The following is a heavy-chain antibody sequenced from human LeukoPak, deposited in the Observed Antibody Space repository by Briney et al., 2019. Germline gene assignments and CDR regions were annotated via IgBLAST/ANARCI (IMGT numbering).Heavy chain of an antibody. D-gene: IGHD1-1*01. CDR2: IDSDVSST. J-gene: IGHJ3*02. Sequence: PGGSLRLSRAHPGFTVCRYRIHSGRQASGKGLVWVSRIDSDVSSTTYADSVKGRFIISRDNAKNTLYLQMNSLRAEDTAVYYWERAVNERLYICGQGTMVTVSS. CDR3: ERAVNERLYI. V-gene: IGHV3-74*03. CDR1: GFTVCRYR.